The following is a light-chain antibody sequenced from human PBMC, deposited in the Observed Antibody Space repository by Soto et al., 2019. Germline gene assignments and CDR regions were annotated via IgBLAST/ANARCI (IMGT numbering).Light chain of an antibody. CDR3: LQHHTFPRT. CDR1: QGIRND. CDR2: GTS. V-gene: IGKV1-17*01. J-gene: IGKJ1*01. Sequence: DVQMTQSPSSLSGSVGDRVTITCRASQGIRNDLGWYQQKPGKAPKRLIYGTSTLQSGIPSRFSGSGSGTEFTLTIISLQPEDFATYYCLQHHTFPRTFGQGTKVDI.